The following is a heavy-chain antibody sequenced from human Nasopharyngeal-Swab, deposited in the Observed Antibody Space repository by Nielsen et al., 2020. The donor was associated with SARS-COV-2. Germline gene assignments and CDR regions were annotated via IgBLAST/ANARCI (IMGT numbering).Heavy chain of an antibody. CDR2: IYYSGST. Sequence: WIRQPPGKGLEWIGSIYYSGSTYYNPSLKSRVTISVDTSKNQFSLKLSSVTAADTAVYYCARQLTSITIFGVVTRAFDYWGQGTLVTVSS. CDR3: ARQLTSITIFGVVTRAFDY. D-gene: IGHD3-3*01. J-gene: IGHJ4*02. V-gene: IGHV4-39*01.